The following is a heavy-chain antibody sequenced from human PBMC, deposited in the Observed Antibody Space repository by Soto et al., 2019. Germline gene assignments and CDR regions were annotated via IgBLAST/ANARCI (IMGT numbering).Heavy chain of an antibody. V-gene: IGHV4-4*02. CDR2: IYHSGST. J-gene: IGHJ5*02. CDR1: SGSISSSNW. Sequence: QVQLQESGPGLVKPSGTLSLTCAVSSGSISSSNWWSWVRQPPGKGLEWIGEIYHSGSTNYNPSLKSRITISVDKSKNQSSLKLSSVTAADTAVYYFARGLLSRFGVVRWFDPWGQGTLVTVSS. CDR3: ARGLLSRFGVVRWFDP. D-gene: IGHD3-3*01.